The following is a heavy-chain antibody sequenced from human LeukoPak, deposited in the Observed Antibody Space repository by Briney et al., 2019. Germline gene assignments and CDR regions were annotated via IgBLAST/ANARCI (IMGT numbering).Heavy chain of an antibody. J-gene: IGHJ6*02. CDR2: ISSGTTTI. V-gene: IGHV3-48*02. Sequence: GGSLRLSCAASGFTFSTYSMQWVRQAPGKGLEWLSSISSGTTTIYYADSVKGRFTISRDNAKNSLYLQMNSLGDEDTAIYYCARDPSDVWGQGTTVTVSS. CDR3: ARDPSDV. CDR1: GFTFSTYS.